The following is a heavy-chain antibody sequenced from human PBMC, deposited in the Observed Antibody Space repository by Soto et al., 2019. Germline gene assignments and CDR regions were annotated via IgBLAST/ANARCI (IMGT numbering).Heavy chain of an antibody. CDR3: ARQCSGGSCYSEPDY. Sequence: TLSLTCTVSGCSISSSSYYWGWIRQPPGKGLEWIGSIYYSGSTYYNPSLKSRVTISVDTSKNQFSLKLSSVTAADTAVYYCARQCSGGSCYSEPDYWGQGTLVIVSS. V-gene: IGHV4-39*01. CDR2: IYYSGST. CDR1: GCSISSSSYY. J-gene: IGHJ4*02. D-gene: IGHD2-15*01.